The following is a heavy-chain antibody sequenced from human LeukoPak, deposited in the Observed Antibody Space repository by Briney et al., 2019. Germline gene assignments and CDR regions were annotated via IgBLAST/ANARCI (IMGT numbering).Heavy chain of an antibody. J-gene: IGHJ6*02. V-gene: IGHV4-34*01. CDR1: GGSFSGYY. CDR2: INHSGST. D-gene: IGHD6-19*01. CDR3: ARAVAGPYYYYGMDV. Sequence: SETLSLTCAVYGGSFSGYYWSWIRQPPGKELEWIGEINHSGSTNYNPSLKSRVTISVDTSKNQFSLKLSPVTAADTAVYYCARAVAGPYYYYGMDVWGQGTTVTVSS.